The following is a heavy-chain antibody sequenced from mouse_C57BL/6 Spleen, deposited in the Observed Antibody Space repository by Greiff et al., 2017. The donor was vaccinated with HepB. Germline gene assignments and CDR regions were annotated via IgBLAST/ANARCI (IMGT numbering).Heavy chain of an antibody. CDR2: IDPETGGT. Sequence: VQLQQSGAELVRPGASVTLSCKASGYTFTDYEMHWVKQTPVHGLEWIGAIDPETGGTAYNQKFKGKAILTADKSSSTAYMELRSLTSEDSAVYYCTREEQVSDYYAMDYWGQGTSVTVSS. V-gene: IGHV1-15*01. CDR1: GYTFTDYE. J-gene: IGHJ4*01. CDR3: TREEQVSDYYAMDY.